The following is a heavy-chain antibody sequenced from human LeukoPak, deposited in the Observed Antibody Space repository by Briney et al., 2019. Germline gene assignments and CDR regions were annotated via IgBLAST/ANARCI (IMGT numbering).Heavy chain of an antibody. CDR3: ARLRRAYSGYCCADK. D-gene: IGHD5-12*01. CDR2: VYYTGST. J-gene: IGHJ4*02. CDR1: GGSINSTDSY. V-gene: IGHV4-39*01. Sequence: SETLSLTCTVSGGSINSTDSYWGWIRQPPGKGLEWIGTVYYTGSTYDKPSLKSRVTISIDTSNNQFSLKVKSVTAADAALYYCARLRRAYSGYCCADKWGQGTLVTVSS.